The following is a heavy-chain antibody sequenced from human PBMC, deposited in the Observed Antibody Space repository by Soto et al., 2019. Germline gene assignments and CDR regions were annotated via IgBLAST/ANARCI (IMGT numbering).Heavy chain of an antibody. D-gene: IGHD1-26*01. V-gene: IGHV1-69*06. Sequence: QVQLVQSGAEVKKPGSSVKVSCKASGGTFSSYAISWVRQSPGQGLEWMGGIIPIFGTANYAQKCQGRVTINADKSTRTAYIELSSLRSEDTAVYYCARLMVGWEHTGPFDHWGQGTLVSVSS. CDR2: IIPIFGTA. CDR1: GGTFSSYA. CDR3: ARLMVGWEHTGPFDH. J-gene: IGHJ5*01.